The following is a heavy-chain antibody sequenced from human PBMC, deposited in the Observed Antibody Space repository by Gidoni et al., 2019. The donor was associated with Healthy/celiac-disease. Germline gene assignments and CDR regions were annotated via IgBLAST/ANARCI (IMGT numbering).Heavy chain of an antibody. Sequence: EVQLVASGGGLVQPGGSLRLSCAASGFTFSSYEMNWVRQAPGKGLEWVSYISSSGSTIYYADSVKGRFTISRDNAKNSLYLQMNSLRAEDTAVYYCAREGTTVTTSDYWGQGTLVTVSS. CDR3: AREGTTVTTSDY. CDR1: GFTFSSYE. CDR2: ISSSGSTI. V-gene: IGHV3-48*03. D-gene: IGHD4-17*01. J-gene: IGHJ4*02.